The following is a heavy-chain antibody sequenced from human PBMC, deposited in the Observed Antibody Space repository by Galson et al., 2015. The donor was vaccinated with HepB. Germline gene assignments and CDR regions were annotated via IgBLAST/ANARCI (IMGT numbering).Heavy chain of an antibody. J-gene: IGHJ6*03. CDR1: GYSFTMYG. CDR3: ARTHGYYYYMDV. V-gene: IGHV1-18*01. Sequence: SVKVSCKASGYSFTMYGISWVRQAPGQGFEWMGWISTYNGKIDYAQKFQDRVTMTIDISTTTAHMEIRSLRSDDTAVYYCARTHGYYYYMDVWGKGTTVTVSS. CDR2: ISTYNGKI.